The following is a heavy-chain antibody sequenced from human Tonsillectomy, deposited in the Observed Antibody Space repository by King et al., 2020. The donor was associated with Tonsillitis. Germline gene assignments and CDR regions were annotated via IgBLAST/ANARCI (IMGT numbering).Heavy chain of an antibody. CDR1: GFTFSGSA. J-gene: IGHJ4*02. V-gene: IGHV3-73*02. D-gene: IGHD1-26*01. Sequence: VQLVESGGGLVQPGGSLKLSCAASGFTFSGSAMHWVRQASGKGLEWVGRIISKTNNYAPAYAASVKGRFTISRDDSKNTAYLQMNSLKTEDTALYYCTTPGRIVGASFDYWGQGTLVTVSS. CDR2: IISKTNNYAP. CDR3: TTPGRIVGASFDY.